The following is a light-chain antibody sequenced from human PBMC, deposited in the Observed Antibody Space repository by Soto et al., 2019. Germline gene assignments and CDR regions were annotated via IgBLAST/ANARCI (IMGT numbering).Light chain of an antibody. CDR2: GAS. Sequence: EIVMTQSPATLSVSPGERATLSFSASQSVNSNLAWYQQKPGQAPRLLIYGASSRATGIPDRFSGSGSGTDFTLTISRLEPEDFAVYYCQQYGSSPRTFGQGTKVDIK. CDR1: QSVNSN. CDR3: QQYGSSPRT. V-gene: IGKV3-20*01. J-gene: IGKJ1*01.